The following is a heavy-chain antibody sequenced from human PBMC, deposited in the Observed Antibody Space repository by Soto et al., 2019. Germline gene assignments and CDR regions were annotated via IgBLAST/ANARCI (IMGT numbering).Heavy chain of an antibody. Sequence: QVQQVESGGGVVQPGRSLRLSCAASGFTFSRYTMHWVRQAPGKGLQWVALISYEGRNKDYADSVKDRFTVSRDNSKNTLFLDMNSLRAEDTAVYYCLRSSLYDSGDYFDYWGQGTLVTVSS. CDR2: ISYEGRNK. V-gene: IGHV3-30*04. CDR3: LRSSLYDSGDYFDY. D-gene: IGHD4-17*01. CDR1: GFTFSRYT. J-gene: IGHJ4*02.